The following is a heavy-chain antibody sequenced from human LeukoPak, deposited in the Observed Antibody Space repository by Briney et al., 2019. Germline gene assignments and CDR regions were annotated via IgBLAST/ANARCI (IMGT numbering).Heavy chain of an antibody. CDR1: GFTFNNAW. CDR3: TTDRRSDGMDV. V-gene: IGHV3-15*04. CDR2: IESKTDGGTT. J-gene: IGHJ6*02. Sequence: GGSLRLSCAASGFTFNNAWMSWVRQAPGKGLEWVGRIESKTDGGTTDYAAPVKGGFTIWRDDSKNTLYLQMNSLKTEDTAVYYCTTDRRSDGMDVWGQGTTVTVSS.